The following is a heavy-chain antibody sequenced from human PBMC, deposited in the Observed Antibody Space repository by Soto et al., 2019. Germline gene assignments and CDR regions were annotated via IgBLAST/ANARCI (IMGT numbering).Heavy chain of an antibody. CDR1: GFTFDDYA. V-gene: IGHV3-9*01. D-gene: IGHD1-26*01. CDR3: AKASGSYPAPDY. J-gene: IGHJ4*02. Sequence: PGGSLRLSCAASGFTFDDYAMHWVRQAPGKGLEWVSGISWNSGSIGYADSVKGRFTISRDNAKNSLYLQMNSLRAEDTALYYCAKASGSYPAPDYWGQGP. CDR2: ISWNSGSI.